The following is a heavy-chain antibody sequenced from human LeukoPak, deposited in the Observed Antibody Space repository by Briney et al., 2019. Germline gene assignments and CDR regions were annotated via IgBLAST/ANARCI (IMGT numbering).Heavy chain of an antibody. CDR2: INPNSGGT. V-gene: IGHV1-2*02. Sequence: ASVKVSCKASGYTFTGYYMHWVRQAPGQGLEWIGWINPNSGGTNYAQKFQGRVTMTRDTSISTAYMELSRLRSDDTAVYYCARDLGDCSSTSCYSSTFDYWGQGTLVTVSS. CDR1: GYTFTGYY. D-gene: IGHD2-2*02. CDR3: ARDLGDCSSTSCYSSTFDY. J-gene: IGHJ4*02.